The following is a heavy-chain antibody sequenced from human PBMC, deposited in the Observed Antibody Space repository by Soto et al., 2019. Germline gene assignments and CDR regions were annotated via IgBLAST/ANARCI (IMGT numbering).Heavy chain of an antibody. CDR1: GGSFSGYY. J-gene: IGHJ6*02. Sequence: ETLSLTCAVYGGSFSGYYWSWIRQPPGKGLEWIGEINHSGSTNYNPSLKSRVTISVDTSKNQFSLKLSSVTAADTAVYYCARGFWSGYYYYGMDVWGQGTTVTVSS. CDR3: ARGFWSGYYYYGMDV. CDR2: INHSGST. D-gene: IGHD3-3*01. V-gene: IGHV4-34*01.